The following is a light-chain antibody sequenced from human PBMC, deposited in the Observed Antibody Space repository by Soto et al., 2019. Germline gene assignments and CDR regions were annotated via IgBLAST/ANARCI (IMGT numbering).Light chain of an antibody. CDR3: QQYGSSGT. CDR2: GAS. Sequence: DIVLTQSQGTLCLSAGERGTLDCRASQSVSNNYFAWYQQTPGQAPRLLIYGASNTATGIPDRFSVSGSGTDFTLPIRRLEPEDFAVYYCQQYGSSGTFGQGTKVDIK. V-gene: IGKV3-20*01. CDR1: QSVSNNY. J-gene: IGKJ1*01.